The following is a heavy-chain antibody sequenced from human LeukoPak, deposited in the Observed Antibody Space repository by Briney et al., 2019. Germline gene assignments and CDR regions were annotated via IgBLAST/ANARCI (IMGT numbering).Heavy chain of an antibody. CDR3: ARLQTRIFGSDSWFDP. J-gene: IGHJ5*02. Sequence: SETLSLTSTVSGGSISISSYYWGWIRQPPGKGREGIGSIYYSGSTYYNPSLKSRVTISVDTSKNQFSLKLRSVTAADTAVYYCARLQTRIFGSDSWFDPWGQGNLVTVSS. D-gene: IGHD3-3*01. CDR2: IYYSGST. V-gene: IGHV4-39*01. CDR1: GGSISISSYY.